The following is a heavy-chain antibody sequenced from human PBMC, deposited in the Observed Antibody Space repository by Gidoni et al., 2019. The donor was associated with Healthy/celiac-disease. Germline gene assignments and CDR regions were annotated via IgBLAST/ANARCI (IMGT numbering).Heavy chain of an antibody. Sequence: QVQLVQSGAEVKKPGASVKVSCKASGYTFTSYDINWVRQATGQGLEWMGWMNPNSGNTGYAQKFRGRVTMTRNTSISTAYMELSSLRSEDTAVYYCARVLEGWELLHDAFDIWGQGTMVTVSS. CDR2: MNPNSGNT. V-gene: IGHV1-8*01. CDR1: GYTFTSYD. D-gene: IGHD1-26*01. J-gene: IGHJ3*02. CDR3: ARVLEGWELLHDAFDI.